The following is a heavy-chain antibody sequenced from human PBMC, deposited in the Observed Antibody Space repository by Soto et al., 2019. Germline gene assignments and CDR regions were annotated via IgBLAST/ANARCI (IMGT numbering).Heavy chain of an antibody. D-gene: IGHD3-22*01. J-gene: IGHJ3*02. CDR1: GGTFSSYA. CDR3: ASFYSSPIVVVSEGAFDI. CDR2: IIPIFGTA. V-gene: IGHV1-69*06. Sequence: SVKVSCKASGGTFSSYAISWVRQAPGQGLEWMGGIIPIFGTANYAQKFQGRVTTTADKSTSTAYMELSSLRSEDTAVYYCASFYSSPIVVVSEGAFDIWGQGTMVTVSS.